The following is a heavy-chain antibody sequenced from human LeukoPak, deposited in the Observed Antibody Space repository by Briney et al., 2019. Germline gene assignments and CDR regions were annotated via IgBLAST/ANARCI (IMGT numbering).Heavy chain of an antibody. V-gene: IGHV4-59*08. Sequence: SETLSLTCTVSGGSISSYYWSWIRQPPGKGLEWIGYIYYSGNTNYNPSLKSRVTISVDTSKNQFSLELSSVTAADTAVYYCARYIVGATGAFDIWGQGTMVTVSS. CDR1: GGSISSYY. D-gene: IGHD1-26*01. CDR2: IYYSGNT. J-gene: IGHJ3*02. CDR3: ARYIVGATGAFDI.